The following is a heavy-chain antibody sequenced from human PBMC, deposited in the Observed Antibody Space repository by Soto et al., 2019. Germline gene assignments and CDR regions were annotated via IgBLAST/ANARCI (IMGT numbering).Heavy chain of an antibody. J-gene: IGHJ3*02. D-gene: IGHD3-10*01. CDR2: IYYSGST. V-gene: IGHV4-30-4*01. CDR3: ARADTTMVRGVSPRHAFDI. Sequence: SETLSLTCTVSGGSISSGDYYWSWIRQPPGKGLEWIGYIYYSGSTYYNPSLKSRVTISVDTSKNQFSLKLSSVTAADTAVYYCARADTTMVRGVSPRHAFDIWGQGTMVTVSS. CDR1: GGSISSGDYY.